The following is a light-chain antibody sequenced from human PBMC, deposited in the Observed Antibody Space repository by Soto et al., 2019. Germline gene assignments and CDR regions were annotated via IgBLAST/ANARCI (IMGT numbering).Light chain of an antibody. CDR2: DTS. Sequence: EIVLTQSPATLSLSPGERATLSCRASQRVRNYLAWYQQKPGQAPRLFIYDTSNRATGTPARFSGSGSGTDFTLTISSLEPEDFAVYYCQQRNSWPLTFGGGTKVEIK. J-gene: IGKJ4*01. CDR3: QQRNSWPLT. V-gene: IGKV3-11*01. CDR1: QRVRNY.